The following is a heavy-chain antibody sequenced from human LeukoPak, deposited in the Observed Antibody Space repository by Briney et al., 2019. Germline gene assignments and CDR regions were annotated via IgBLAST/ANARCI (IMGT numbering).Heavy chain of an antibody. Sequence: ASVKVSCKASGYTFTGYYMHWVRQAPGQGLEWMGWINPNSGGTNYAQNFQGRVTMTRDTSISTAYMELRRLRSDDTAVYYCARGPGCSGGSCYPFAGYYYYMDVWGKGTTVTVSS. CDR3: ARGPGCSGGSCYPFAGYYYYMDV. CDR2: INPNSGGT. J-gene: IGHJ6*03. CDR1: GYTFTGYY. V-gene: IGHV1-2*02. D-gene: IGHD2-15*01.